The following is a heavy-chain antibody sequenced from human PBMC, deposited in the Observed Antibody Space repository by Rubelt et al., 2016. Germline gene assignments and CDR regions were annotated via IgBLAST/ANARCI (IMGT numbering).Heavy chain of an antibody. V-gene: IGHV4-4*02. Sequence: VKPSGTLSLTCAVSGGSIRSSNWWSWVRPPPGTGLEWIGEIYHSGSTNYNPSLTSRVTISVDKSKNQFSLKLSSVTAADTAVYYCAAGHIAAAANVIDYWGQGTLVTVSS. CDR1: GGSIRSSNW. D-gene: IGHD6-13*01. CDR2: IYHSGST. CDR3: AAGHIAAAANVIDY. J-gene: IGHJ4*02.